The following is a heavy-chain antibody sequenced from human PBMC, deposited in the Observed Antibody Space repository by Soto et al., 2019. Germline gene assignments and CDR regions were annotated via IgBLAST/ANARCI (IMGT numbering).Heavy chain of an antibody. CDR2: IYYSGST. D-gene: IGHD4-17*01. CDR3: ARSMTTVVTLDY. V-gene: IGHV4-39*01. J-gene: IGHJ4*02. CDR1: GGSISSSSYY. Sequence: PSEILSLTCTVSGGSISSSSYYWGWIRQPPGKGLEWIGSIYYSGSTYYNPSLKSRVTISVDTSKNQFSLKLSSVTAADTAVYYCARSMTTVVTLDYWGQGTLVNVSS.